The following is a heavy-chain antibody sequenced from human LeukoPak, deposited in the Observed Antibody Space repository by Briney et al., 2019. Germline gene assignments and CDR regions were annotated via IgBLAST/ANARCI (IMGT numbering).Heavy chain of an antibody. V-gene: IGHV3-23*01. CDR2: ISGSGGST. J-gene: IGHJ4*02. D-gene: IGHD6-13*01. CDR1: GFTFSSYS. Sequence: GGSLRLSCAASGFTFSSYSMNWVRQAPGKGLEWVSAISGSGGSTYYADSVKGRFTISRDNSKNTLYLQMNSLRAEDTAVYYCAKDSSGGSSSWGDYFDYWGQGTLVTVSS. CDR3: AKDSSGGSSSWGDYFDY.